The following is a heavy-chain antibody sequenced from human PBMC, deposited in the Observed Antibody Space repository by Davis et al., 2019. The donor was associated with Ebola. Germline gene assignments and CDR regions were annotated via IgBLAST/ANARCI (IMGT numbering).Heavy chain of an antibody. V-gene: IGHV4-59*01. J-gene: IGHJ6*02. CDR2: IYYSGST. CDR1: GGSISSYY. Sequence: SETLSLTCTVSGGSISSYYWSWIRQPPGKGLEWIGYIYYSGSTNYNPSLKSRVTISVDTSKNQFSLKLSSVTAADTAVYYCARAGEITIFGVVIHPLDVWGQGTTVTVSS. D-gene: IGHD3-3*01. CDR3: ARAGEITIFGVVIHPLDV.